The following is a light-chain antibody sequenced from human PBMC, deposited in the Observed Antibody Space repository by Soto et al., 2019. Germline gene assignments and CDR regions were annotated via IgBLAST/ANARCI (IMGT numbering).Light chain of an antibody. CDR1: QSVSSS. V-gene: IGKV3-15*01. CDR2: DTS. J-gene: IGKJ1*01. Sequence: EIVVTQSPATLSVSPGERVTLSCRASQSVSSSLAWYQQRPGQAPRLLIYDTSTRAPGIAARFSGSGSGTEVTLTISSLQSEDVAVYYCQQYVHWPPWTFGQGTTVEI. CDR3: QQYVHWPPWT.